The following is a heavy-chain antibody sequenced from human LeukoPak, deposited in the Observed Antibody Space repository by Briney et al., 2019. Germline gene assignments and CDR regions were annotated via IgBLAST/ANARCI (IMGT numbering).Heavy chain of an antibody. CDR2: ISAIDSTT. D-gene: IGHD6-13*01. CDR3: ARGLASSNWPHWFDP. J-gene: IGHJ5*02. Sequence: PGGSLRLSCAAPEFTFSSYAMSWVRQAPGKGLEWVSYISAIDSTTYYADSVKGRFTISRDNAKNSLYLQMNSLRVEDTAVYHCARGLASSNWPHWFDPWGQGTLVSVSS. CDR1: EFTFSSYA. V-gene: IGHV3-48*03.